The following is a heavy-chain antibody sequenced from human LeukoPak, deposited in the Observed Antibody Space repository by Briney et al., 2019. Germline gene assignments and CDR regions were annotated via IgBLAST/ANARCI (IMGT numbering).Heavy chain of an antibody. J-gene: IGHJ4*02. Sequence: GEPLKISCKGSGYTFTTQWIGWVRQMPGKGLEWMGIIYPADSDSRYSPSFQGQVTISADKSISTAYLQWSSLKASDTAMYYCARRYGGYFDYWGQGTLVTVSS. CDR3: ARRYGGYFDY. CDR1: GYTFTTQW. V-gene: IGHV5-51*01. CDR2: IYPADSDS. D-gene: IGHD3-10*01.